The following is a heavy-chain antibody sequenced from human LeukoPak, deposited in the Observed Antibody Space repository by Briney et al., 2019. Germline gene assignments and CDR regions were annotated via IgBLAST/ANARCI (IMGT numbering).Heavy chain of an antibody. CDR1: GFTFSSYG. Sequence: QTGGSLRLSCAASGFTFSSYGMHWVRQAPGKGLEWVAVISYDGSNKYYADSVKGRFTISRDNSKNTLYLQMNSLRAEDTAVYYCARGLNIVVVVAAGPNWFDPWGQGTLVTVSS. V-gene: IGHV3-30*03. J-gene: IGHJ5*02. CDR2: ISYDGSNK. CDR3: ARGLNIVVVVAAGPNWFDP. D-gene: IGHD2-15*01.